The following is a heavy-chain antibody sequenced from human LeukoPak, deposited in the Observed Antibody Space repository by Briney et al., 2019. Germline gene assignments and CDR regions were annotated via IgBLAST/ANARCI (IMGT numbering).Heavy chain of an antibody. J-gene: IGHJ4*02. CDR3: ARGPNSNWSGLDF. D-gene: IGHD6-6*01. CDR1: GLTFSSHW. Sequence: QPGGSLRLSCAASGLTFSSHWMHWVRQAPGKGLVWVSRISPTGSTTSYADSVKGRFTVSRDNAKNTLYLQVNNLRAEDTAVYYCARGPNSNWSGLDFWGQGTLLTVSS. CDR2: ISPTGSTT. V-gene: IGHV3-74*01.